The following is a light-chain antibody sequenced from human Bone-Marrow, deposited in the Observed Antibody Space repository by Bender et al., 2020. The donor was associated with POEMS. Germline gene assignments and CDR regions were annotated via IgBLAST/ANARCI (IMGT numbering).Light chain of an antibody. CDR2: EVN. CDR3: TSYADNNKFYV. CDR1: YSDIGSYKF. V-gene: IGLV2-8*01. J-gene: IGLJ1*01. Sequence: QSALTQPASVSGSPGQSITISCTGTYSDIGSYKFVSWYQQHPGKAPKLIIFEVNKRPSGVPGRFSGSRSGSTASLTVSGLQAEDEADYYCTSYADNNKFYVFGTGTTVTVL.